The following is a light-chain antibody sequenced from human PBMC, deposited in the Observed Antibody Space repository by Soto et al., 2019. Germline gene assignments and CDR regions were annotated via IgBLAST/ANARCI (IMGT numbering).Light chain of an antibody. CDR1: QSVSSSY. CDR3: QQRSNWPPRIT. V-gene: IGKV3D-20*02. Sequence: DIVLTQSPGTLSLSPGERATLSCRASQSVSSSYLAWYQQKPGQAPRLLIYGASNRATGIPARFSGSGSGTDFTLTISSLEPEDFAVYYCQQRSNWPPRITFGQGTRLEI. J-gene: IGKJ5*01. CDR2: GAS.